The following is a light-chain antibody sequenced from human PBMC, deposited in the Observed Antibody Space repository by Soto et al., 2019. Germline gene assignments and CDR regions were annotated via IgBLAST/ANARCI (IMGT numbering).Light chain of an antibody. CDR2: ATS. Sequence: EIVMTQSPATLSVSPGERATLSCRASQSVSSNLAWYQQNPGQAPRLLIYATSTRATDIPDRFSGSGSGTDFTLTISSLQSEDFAVYHCQQYDNKPPITFGQGTRLEIK. CDR3: QQYDNKPPIT. CDR1: QSVSSN. J-gene: IGKJ5*01. V-gene: IGKV3-15*01.